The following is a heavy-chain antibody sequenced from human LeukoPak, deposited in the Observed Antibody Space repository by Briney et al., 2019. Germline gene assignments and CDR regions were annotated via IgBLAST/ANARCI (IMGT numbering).Heavy chain of an antibody. CDR3: AREGEMATTRGFDY. CDR2: ISSSSSYI. J-gene: IGHJ4*02. CDR1: GFTFSSYS. Sequence: GGSLRLSCAASGFTFSSYSMNWVRQAPGKGLEGVSSISSSSSYIYYADSVKGRFTISRDNAKNSLYLQMNSLRAEDTAVYYCAREGEMATTRGFDYWGQGTLVTVSS. D-gene: IGHD5-24*01. V-gene: IGHV3-21*01.